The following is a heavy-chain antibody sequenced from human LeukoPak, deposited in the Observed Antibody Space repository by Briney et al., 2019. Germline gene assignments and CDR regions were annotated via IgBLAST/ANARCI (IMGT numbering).Heavy chain of an antibody. V-gene: IGHV1-69*13. CDR3: ATERPDRP. CDR2: IIPIFGTA. CDR1: GGTFSSYA. J-gene: IGHJ5*02. Sequence: TVKVSCTASGGTFSSYAISWVRQAPGQGLEWMGGIIPIFGTANYAQKFQGRVTITADESTSTAYMELSSLRSEDTAVYYCATERPDRPWGQGTLVTVSS.